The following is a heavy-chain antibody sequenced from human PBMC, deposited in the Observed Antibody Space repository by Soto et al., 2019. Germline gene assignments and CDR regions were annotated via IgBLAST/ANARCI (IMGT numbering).Heavy chain of an antibody. CDR2: LNPSGST. CDR1: GGSFSGYY. V-gene: IGHV4-34*01. Sequence: SETLSLTCAVYGGSFSGYYWSWIRQPPGKGLEWIGELNPSGSTNYHPSLNSRVTISSDTSKNQLSLRLNSVTAADTALYYCARGRSDPRPNGFDIWGQGTMVTVSS. J-gene: IGHJ3*02. D-gene: IGHD3-16*02. CDR3: ARGRSDPRPNGFDI.